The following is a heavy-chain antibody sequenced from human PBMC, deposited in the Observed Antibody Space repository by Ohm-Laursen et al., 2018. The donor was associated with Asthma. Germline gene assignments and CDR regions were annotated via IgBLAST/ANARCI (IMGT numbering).Heavy chain of an antibody. CDR3: AREWGGMDV. V-gene: IGHV3-48*01. CDR1: EFTFSLYS. Sequence: SLRLSCAASEFTFSLYSMNWVRQAPGKGLEWVSYISSSSRTIYYADSVKGRFTISRDNAKNSLYLQMNNLRAEDAAIYYCAREWGGMDVWGQGTTVTVSS. D-gene: IGHD3-16*01. J-gene: IGHJ6*02. CDR2: ISSSSRTI.